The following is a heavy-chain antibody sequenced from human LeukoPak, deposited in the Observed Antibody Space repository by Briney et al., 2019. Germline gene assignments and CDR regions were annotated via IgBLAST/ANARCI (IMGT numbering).Heavy chain of an antibody. CDR1: GYTFTSYY. Sequence: ASVKVSCKASGYTFTSYYMHWVRQAPGQGLEWMGWINPNSGGTNYAQKFQGRVTMSRDTSISTAYMELSRLRSDDTAVYYCARKPLWELSPGYFDYWGQGTLVTVSS. V-gene: IGHV1-2*02. D-gene: IGHD1-26*01. CDR2: INPNSGGT. J-gene: IGHJ4*02. CDR3: ARKPLWELSPGYFDY.